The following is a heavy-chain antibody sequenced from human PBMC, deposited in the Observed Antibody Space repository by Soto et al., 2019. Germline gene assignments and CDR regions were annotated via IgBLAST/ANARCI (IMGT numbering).Heavy chain of an antibody. CDR2: IIPIFGTA. CDR1: GGTFSSYA. CDR3: ATAKNNYYGSGSYFDY. J-gene: IGHJ4*02. V-gene: IGHV1-69*13. Sequence: SVNVSCNASGGTFSSYAISWVRQAPGQGLEWMGGIIPIFGTANYAQKFQGRVTITADESTSTAYMELSSLRSEDTAVYYCATAKNNYYGSGSYFDYWGQGTLVTVSS. D-gene: IGHD3-10*01.